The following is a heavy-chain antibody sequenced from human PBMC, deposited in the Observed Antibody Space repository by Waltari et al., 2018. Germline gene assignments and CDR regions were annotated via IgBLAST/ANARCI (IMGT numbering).Heavy chain of an antibody. CDR2: SGST. D-gene: IGHD2-15*01. V-gene: IGHV4-30-2*04. Sequence: SGSTYYNPSLKSRVTISVDTSKNQFSLELSSVTAADTAVYYCARLLLAYFDYWGQGTLVTVSS. J-gene: IGHJ4*02. CDR3: ARLLLAYFDY.